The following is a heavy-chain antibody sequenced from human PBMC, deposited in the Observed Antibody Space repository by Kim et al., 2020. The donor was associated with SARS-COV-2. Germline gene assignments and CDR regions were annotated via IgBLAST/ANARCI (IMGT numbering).Heavy chain of an antibody. Sequence: GGSLRLSCVDSGFTFTRYWVRWVRQAPGKGPEWVADIKEDGSKTNYVDSVKGRFTISRDNAKNSLYLQMNSLRAEDTAVYYCARGGTWACDYWGQGTLVTVSS. CDR2: IKEDGSKT. CDR3: ARGGTWACDY. J-gene: IGHJ4*02. V-gene: IGHV3-7*01. CDR1: GFTFTRYW.